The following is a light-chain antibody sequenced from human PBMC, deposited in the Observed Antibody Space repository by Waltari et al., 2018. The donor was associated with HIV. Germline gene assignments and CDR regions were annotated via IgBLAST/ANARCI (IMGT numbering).Light chain of an antibody. CDR2: RNN. J-gene: IGLJ2*01. CDR3: AVWDDSLTGHVV. V-gene: IGLV1-47*01. CDR1: RSNIGSNF. Sequence: QSVLTQPPSASGTPGQRVTISCSGSRSNIGSNFVYWYQQLPGMAPKLLIYRNNQRPSGVPDRFSGSESGTSASLAISGLRSEDGADYYCAVWDDSLTGHVVFGGGTKLTVL.